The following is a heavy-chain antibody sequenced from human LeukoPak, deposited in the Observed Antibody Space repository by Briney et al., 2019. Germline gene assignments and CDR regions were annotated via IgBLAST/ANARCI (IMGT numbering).Heavy chain of an antibody. D-gene: IGHD6-19*01. CDR2: IYGSGYT. CDR3: ARETSLAGFASGLGFNY. Sequence: PSEALSLTCTVSGGSISGWYWSWIRQPPGKGLEWIGNIYGSGYTNYNPSLKSRVTMSIDTSKNHFSLKLTSVTAADTATYYCARETSLAGFASGLGFNYWGQGILVSVSS. V-gene: IGHV4-59*01. J-gene: IGHJ4*02. CDR1: GGSISGWY.